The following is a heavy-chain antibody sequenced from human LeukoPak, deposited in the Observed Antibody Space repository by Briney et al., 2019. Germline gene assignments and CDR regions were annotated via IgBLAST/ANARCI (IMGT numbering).Heavy chain of an antibody. CDR1: GYTFTSYG. CDR2: ISAYNGNT. V-gene: IGHV1-18*01. J-gene: IGHJ5*02. CDR3: ARDRGSYPKGWFDP. D-gene: IGHD1-26*01. Sequence: ASVKVSCKASGYTFTSYGISWARQAPGQGLEWMGWISAYNGNTNYAQKLQGRVTMTTDTSTSTAYMELRSLRSDDTAVYYCARDRGSYPKGWFDPWGQGTLVTVSS.